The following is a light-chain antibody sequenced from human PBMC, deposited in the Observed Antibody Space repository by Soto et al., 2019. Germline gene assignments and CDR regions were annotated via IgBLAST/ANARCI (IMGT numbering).Light chain of an antibody. CDR2: DVS. J-gene: IGLJ2*01. V-gene: IGLV2-14*03. CDR3: SSYTSSGTVV. CDR1: SSDVGGYNY. Sequence: QSALTQPASVSGSPGQSITISCTGTSSDVGGYNYVSWYQQHPGKAPKLMIYDVSNRPSGVSSRFSGSKSGNTASLTISGLQAEDEAEYYCSSYTSSGTVVFGGGTK.